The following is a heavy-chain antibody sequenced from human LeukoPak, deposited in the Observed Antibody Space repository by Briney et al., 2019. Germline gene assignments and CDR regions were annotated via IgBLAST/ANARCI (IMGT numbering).Heavy chain of an antibody. CDR3: ARGCCSGGSCYKNVPWFDY. D-gene: IGHD2-15*01. CDR1: GGSISSGGYY. CDR2: IYYSGST. Sequence: SQTLSLTCTVSGGSISSGGYYWSWIRQHPGKGLEWIGYIYYSGSTYYNPSLKSRVTVSVDTSKNQFSLKLSSVTAADTAVYYCARGCCSGGSCYKNVPWFDYWGQGTLVTVSS. J-gene: IGHJ4*02. V-gene: IGHV4-31*03.